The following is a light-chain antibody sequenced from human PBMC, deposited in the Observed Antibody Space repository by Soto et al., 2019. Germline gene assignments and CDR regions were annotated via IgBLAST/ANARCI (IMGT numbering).Light chain of an antibody. V-gene: IGLV2-14*03. Sequence: QSVLTQPDSVSGSPGQAITISCSGTSXDVGAFNYVSWYQQHPGKAPKLMIYDVSNRPSGVSNRFSGSKSGNTASLTISGLRAEDEADYYCNSYTSNNTYVFGTGTKVILL. CDR3: NSYTSNNTYV. J-gene: IGLJ1*01. CDR1: SXDVGAFNY. CDR2: DVS.